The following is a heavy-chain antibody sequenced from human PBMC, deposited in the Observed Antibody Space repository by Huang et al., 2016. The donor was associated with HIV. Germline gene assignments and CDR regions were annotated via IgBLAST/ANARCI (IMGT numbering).Heavy chain of an antibody. CDR2: IYYSGTT. CDR1: GDSINSNIFY. CDR3: ARTGVAVSDDPEYFQH. D-gene: IGHD3-3*01. V-gene: IGHV4-39*02. J-gene: IGHJ1*01. Sequence: QESGPGLVGPSETLSLTCAVSGDSINSNIFYWGWIRRPPGKGLEWIGSIYYSGTTYYNPGLKRRARIAVDASKNRIFLHLRSVTAADTGVYYCARTGVAVSDDPEYFQHWGQGALVTIS.